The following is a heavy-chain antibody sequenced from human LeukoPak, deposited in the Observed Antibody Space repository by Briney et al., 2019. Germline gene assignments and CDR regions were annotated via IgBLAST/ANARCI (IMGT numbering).Heavy chain of an antibody. CDR2: IKQDGSEK. CDR1: GFTFSGFW. J-gene: IGHJ4*02. Sequence: TGGSLRLSCAVSGFTFSGFWMSWSRQAPRKGLEWVANIKQDGSEKYYVDSVKGRFTISRDNAKNSLYLQMNYLRAEDTAVYYCARDKGDYDSSGSLFVFGGQGTLVTVSS. D-gene: IGHD3-22*01. V-gene: IGHV3-7*03. CDR3: ARDKGDYDSSGSLFVF.